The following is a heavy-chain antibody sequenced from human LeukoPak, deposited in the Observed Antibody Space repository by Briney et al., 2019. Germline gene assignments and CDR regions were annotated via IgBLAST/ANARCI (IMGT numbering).Heavy chain of an antibody. D-gene: IGHD1-26*01. CDR1: GYTFTSYY. CDR2: INPSGGST. J-gene: IGHJ4*02. CDR3: ARDEEGGYYFDY. Sequence: ASVNVSCKASGYTFTSYYMHWVRQAPGQGLEWMGIINPSGGSTSYAQKFQGRVTMTRDTSTSTVYMELSSLRSEDTAVYYCARDEEGGYYFDYWGQGTLVTVSS. V-gene: IGHV1-46*01.